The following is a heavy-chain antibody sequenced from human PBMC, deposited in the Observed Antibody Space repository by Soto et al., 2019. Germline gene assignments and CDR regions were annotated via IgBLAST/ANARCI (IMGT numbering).Heavy chain of an antibody. CDR2: ISWNSGSI. CDR1: GFTFDDYA. CDR3: AKRVTTNGWYFDL. Sequence: EVQLVESGGGLVQPGRSLRLSCAASGFTFDDYAMHWVRQAPGKGLEWVSGISWNSGSIGYADSVKGRFTISRDNAKNSLYLQMNSLRAEDTALYYCAKRVTTNGWYFDLWGRGTLVTVSS. J-gene: IGHJ2*01. V-gene: IGHV3-9*01. D-gene: IGHD4-17*01.